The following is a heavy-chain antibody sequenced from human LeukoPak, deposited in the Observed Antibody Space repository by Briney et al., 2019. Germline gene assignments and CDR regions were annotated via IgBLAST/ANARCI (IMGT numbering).Heavy chain of an antibody. CDR3: ARLRPGSSGWYDSFDY. D-gene: IGHD6-19*01. V-gene: IGHV5-51*01. Sequence: GESLKISCKGSGYSFTSYWIGWVRQMPGKGLEWMGIIYPGDSDTRYGPSFQGQVTISADKSISTAYLQWSSLKASDTAMYYCARLRPGSSGWYDSFDYWGQGTLVTVSS. CDR2: IYPGDSDT. CDR1: GYSFTSYW. J-gene: IGHJ4*02.